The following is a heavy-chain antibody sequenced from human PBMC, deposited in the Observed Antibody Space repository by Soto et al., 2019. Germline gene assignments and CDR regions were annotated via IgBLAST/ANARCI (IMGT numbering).Heavy chain of an antibody. CDR1: GGSFSGYY. D-gene: IGHD3-22*01. CDR3: ARGTPYYYDSSGYYNY. V-gene: IGHV4-34*01. CDR2: INHSGST. Sequence: SETLSLTCAVYGGSFSGYYWSWIRQPPGKGLEWIGEINHSGSTNYNPSLKSRVTISVDTSKNQFSLKLSSVTAADTAVYYCARGTPYYYDSSGYYNYWGQGTLVTVSS. J-gene: IGHJ4*02.